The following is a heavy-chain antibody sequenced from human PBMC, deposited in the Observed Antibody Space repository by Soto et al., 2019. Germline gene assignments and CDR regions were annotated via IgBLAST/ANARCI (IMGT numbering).Heavy chain of an antibody. J-gene: IGHJ4*02. CDR1: SESLSGYY. D-gene: IGHD1-26*01. CDR3: VGARGRLVGFDY. V-gene: IGHV4-34*01. CDR2: IDGSGNT. Sequence: QVQLQQWDAGLLKPSETLSLTCAVNSESLSGYYWSWIRQSPGKGLEWIGEIDGSGNTNYSPSLRSRVAMSVDTSKNHFSLNLNSVSAADTAAYYCVGARGRLVGFDYWGQGTLVTVSS.